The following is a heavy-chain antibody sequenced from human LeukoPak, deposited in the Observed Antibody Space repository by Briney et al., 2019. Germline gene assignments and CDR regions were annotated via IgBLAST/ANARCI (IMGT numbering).Heavy chain of an antibody. CDR2: INHSGST. D-gene: IGHD1-1*01. V-gene: IGHV4-34*01. J-gene: IGHJ5*02. Sequence: SETLSLTCAVYGGSFSGYYWSWIRQPPGKGLEWIGEINHSGSTNYNPSLKSRVTISVDTSKNQFSLKLSSVTAADTAVYYCARRPRYNWKSNWFDPWGQGTLVTVSS. CDR1: GGSFSGYY. CDR3: ARRPRYNWKSNWFDP.